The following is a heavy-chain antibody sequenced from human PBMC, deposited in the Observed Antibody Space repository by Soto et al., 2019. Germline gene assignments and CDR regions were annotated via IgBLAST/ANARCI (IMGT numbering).Heavy chain of an antibody. J-gene: IGHJ5*02. D-gene: IGHD1-26*01. Sequence: GGSLRLSCAASGFTFSSYSMNWVRQAPGKGLEWVAVISYDGSNKYYADSVKGRFTISRDNAKNSLYLQMNSLRDEDTAVYYCAREGGSLNWFDPWGQGTLVTVSS. V-gene: IGHV3-30*03. CDR2: ISYDGSNK. CDR1: GFTFSSYS. CDR3: AREGGSLNWFDP.